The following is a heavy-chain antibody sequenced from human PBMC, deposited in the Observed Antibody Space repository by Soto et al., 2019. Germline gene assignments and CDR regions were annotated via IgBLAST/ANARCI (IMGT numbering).Heavy chain of an antibody. CDR3: DRAHWSMQTQYYYGLDV. Sequence: PGGSLRLSCAVSGFIFSDHDIDWVRQAPGRGLEWVGRTRNKANSFTTEYAASVKGRFTISRDDSKSSLFLQMNSLKTEDTAVYYLDRAHWSMQTQYYYGLDVSAQLTKVTVS. V-gene: IGHV3-72*01. J-gene: IGHJ6*02. D-gene: IGHD1-1*01. CDR2: TRNKANSFTT. CDR1: GFIFSDHD.